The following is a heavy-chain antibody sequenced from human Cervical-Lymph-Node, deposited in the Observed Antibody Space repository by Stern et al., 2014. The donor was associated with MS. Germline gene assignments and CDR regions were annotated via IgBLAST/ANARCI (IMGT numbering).Heavy chain of an antibody. D-gene: IGHD4-11*01. V-gene: IGHV3-30*04. J-gene: IGHJ4*02. CDR2: ISYDGSNK. Sequence: VQLVESGGGVVQPGRSLRLSCAASGFTFSSYAMHWVRQAPGKGLEWVAVISYDGSNKYYADSVKGRFTISRDNSKNTLYLQMNSLRAEDTAVYYCARIYSNYYLTDYWGQGTLVTVSS. CDR3: ARIYSNYYLTDY. CDR1: GFTFSSYA.